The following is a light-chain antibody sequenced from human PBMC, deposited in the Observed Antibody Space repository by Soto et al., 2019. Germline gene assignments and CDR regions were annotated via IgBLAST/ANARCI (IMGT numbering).Light chain of an antibody. Sequence: DIQMTHSPSTLPASVGDRFTITCRASQSISTWLAWYQQKPGKAPKLLIPDASTLETGVPSRFSGSGSGTDFSLTISSLHPEDVATYYCQQVDSYPRTFGQGTKVDIK. CDR3: QQVDSYPRT. CDR2: DAS. J-gene: IGKJ1*01. CDR1: QSISTW. V-gene: IGKV1-5*01.